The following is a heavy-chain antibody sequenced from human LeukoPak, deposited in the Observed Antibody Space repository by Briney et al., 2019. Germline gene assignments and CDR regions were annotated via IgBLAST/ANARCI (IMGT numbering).Heavy chain of an antibody. CDR1: GGSISSYY. CDR3: ARSYDFWSGYPAFDI. Sequence: SETLSLTCTVSGGSISSYYWSWIRQPPGKGLEWIGYIYYSGSTNYNPSLKSRVTISVDTSKNQFSLKLSSVTAADTAVYYCARSYDFWSGYPAFDIWGQGTMVTVSS. D-gene: IGHD3-3*01. CDR2: IYYSGST. J-gene: IGHJ3*02. V-gene: IGHV4-59*12.